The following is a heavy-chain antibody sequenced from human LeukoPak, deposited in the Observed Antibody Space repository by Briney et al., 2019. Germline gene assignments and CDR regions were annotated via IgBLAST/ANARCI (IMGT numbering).Heavy chain of an antibody. CDR3: ASSARSMVRGVTYSYYFDY. Sequence: PSETLSLTCTVSGGSISSSSYYWGWIRQPPGKGLEWIGSIHYSGSTNYNPSLKSRVTISVDTSKNQFSLKLSSVTAADTVVYYCASSARSMVRGVTYSYYFDYWGQGTLVTVSS. J-gene: IGHJ4*02. CDR1: GGSISSSSYY. CDR2: IHYSGST. V-gene: IGHV4-39*07. D-gene: IGHD3-10*01.